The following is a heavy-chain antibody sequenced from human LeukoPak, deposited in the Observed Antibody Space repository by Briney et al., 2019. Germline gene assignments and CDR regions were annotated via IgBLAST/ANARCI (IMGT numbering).Heavy chain of an antibody. Sequence: GASVKVSCKAFGYTFTGYYMHWVRQAPGRGLEWMGWINPNSGGTNYAQKFQGRVTMTRDTSISTAYMELSRLRSDDTAVYYCARGGSTSRRFVYYWGQGTLVTVSS. J-gene: IGHJ4*02. CDR3: ARGGSTSRRFVYY. CDR2: INPNSGGT. CDR1: GYTFTGYY. D-gene: IGHD2-2*01. V-gene: IGHV1-2*02.